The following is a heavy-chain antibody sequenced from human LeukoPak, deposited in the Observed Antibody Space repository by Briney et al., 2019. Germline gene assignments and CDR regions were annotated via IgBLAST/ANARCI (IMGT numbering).Heavy chain of an antibody. J-gene: IGHJ4*02. CDR3: AKDKAPLYSGYDWDLDF. D-gene: IGHD5-12*01. V-gene: IGHV3-9*01. CDR1: GFTFHHYA. CDR2: VSWNSAYI. Sequence: GGSLRLSCAASGFTFHHYAIHWVRQVPGKGLEWVSGVSWNSAYIGYADSVKGRFTISRDNAKNSVYLQMNSLRAEDTALYYCAKDKAPLYSGYDWDLDFWGQGTMVTVSS.